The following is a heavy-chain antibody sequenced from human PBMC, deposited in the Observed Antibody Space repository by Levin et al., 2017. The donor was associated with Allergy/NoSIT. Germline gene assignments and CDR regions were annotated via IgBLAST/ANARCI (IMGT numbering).Heavy chain of an antibody. CDR2: IFSDGSYK. V-gene: IGHV3-30-3*01. Sequence: PGGSLRLSCAASGFTFSSYPMHWVRQAPGKGLEWVAVIFSDGSYKSYADSVKGRFTISRDNSKNTLYLQMNSLRAEDTAVYYCARESSDYGDSLGAFDSWGQGTMVTVSS. CDR3: ARESSDYGDSLGAFDS. J-gene: IGHJ3*02. CDR1: GFTFSSYP. D-gene: IGHD4-17*01.